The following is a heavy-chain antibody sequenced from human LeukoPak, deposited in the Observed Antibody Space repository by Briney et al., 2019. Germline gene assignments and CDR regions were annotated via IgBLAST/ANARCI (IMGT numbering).Heavy chain of an antibody. Sequence: GRSLRLSCAAPGFTFSSYGMHWVRQAPGKGLEWVAVIWYNGSNKYYADSVKGRFTISRDNSKNTLYLQMNSLRAEDTAVYYCARAWLRGYYFDYWGQGTLVTVSS. V-gene: IGHV3-33*01. CDR1: GFTFSSYG. CDR3: ARAWLRGYYFDY. D-gene: IGHD5-12*01. J-gene: IGHJ4*02. CDR2: IWYNGSNK.